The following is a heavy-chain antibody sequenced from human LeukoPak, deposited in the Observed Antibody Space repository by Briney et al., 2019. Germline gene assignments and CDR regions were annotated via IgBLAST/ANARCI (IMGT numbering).Heavy chain of an antibody. CDR2: INHSGST. J-gene: IGHJ4*02. Sequence: PSETLSLTCAVYGVSFSGYYWSWIRQPPGKGLEWIGEINHSGSTNYNPSLKSRVTISVDTSKNQFSLKLSSVTAADTAVYYCASASGGISSPHRFDYWGQGTLVTVSS. CDR3: ASASGGISSPHRFDY. CDR1: GVSFSGYY. V-gene: IGHV4-34*01. D-gene: IGHD6-13*01.